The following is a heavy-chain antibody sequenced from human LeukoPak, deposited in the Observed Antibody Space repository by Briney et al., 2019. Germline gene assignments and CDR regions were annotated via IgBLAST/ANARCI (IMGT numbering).Heavy chain of an antibody. CDR2: ISSSGSTI. J-gene: IGHJ4*02. D-gene: IGHD3-10*01. CDR1: GFTFNDYY. Sequence: GGSLRLSCAASGFTFNDYYMSWIRQAPGKGLEWVSYISSSGSTIYYADSVKGRFTISRDNAKNSLYLQMNSLRAEDTAMYYCARLLVRGNTEDYWGQGTLVTVSS. CDR3: ARLLVRGNTEDY. V-gene: IGHV3-11*01.